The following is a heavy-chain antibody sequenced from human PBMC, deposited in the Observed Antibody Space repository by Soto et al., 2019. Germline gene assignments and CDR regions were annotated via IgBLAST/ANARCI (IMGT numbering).Heavy chain of an antibody. Sequence: SETLSLTCAVFSASLGDHYWAWIRQSPDKGLEWIGEVHPSGSTDYNPSLKSRLTLSLDTSKNQFSLKASDTAMYYGARSGYSSSNYYGMDVWGQGTTVTVSS. J-gene: IGHJ6*02. CDR2: VHPSGST. V-gene: IGHV4-34*10. CDR1: SASLGDHY. D-gene: IGHD6-6*01. CDR3: ARSGYSSSNYYGMDV.